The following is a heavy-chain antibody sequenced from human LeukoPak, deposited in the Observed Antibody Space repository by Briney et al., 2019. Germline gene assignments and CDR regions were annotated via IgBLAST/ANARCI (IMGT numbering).Heavy chain of an antibody. CDR2: ISAYNGNT. D-gene: IGHD3-10*01. CDR3: ARVGESKSPIFMARGVMDY. J-gene: IGHJ4*02. CDR1: GYTFTSYG. V-gene: IGHV1-18*01. Sequence: ASVKVSCKASGYTFTSYGISWVRQAPGQGLEWMGWISAYNGNTNYAQKLQGRVTMTTDTSTSTAYMELRSLRSDDTAVYYCARVGESKSPIFMARGVMDYWGQGTLVTVSA.